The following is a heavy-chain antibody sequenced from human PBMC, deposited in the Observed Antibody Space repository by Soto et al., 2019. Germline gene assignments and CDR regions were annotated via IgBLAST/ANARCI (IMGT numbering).Heavy chain of an antibody. D-gene: IGHD3-3*01. J-gene: IGHJ4*02. CDR3: ARTQLRFLEWFDY. Sequence: EVQLVESGGGLVQPGGSLRLSCAASGFTFSSYSMNWVRQAPGKGLEWVSYISSSSSTIYYADSVKGRFTIPRDNAKNSLYLQMNSLRDEDTAVYYCARTQLRFLEWFDYWGQGNLATVSS. CDR2: ISSSSSTI. V-gene: IGHV3-48*02. CDR1: GFTFSSYS.